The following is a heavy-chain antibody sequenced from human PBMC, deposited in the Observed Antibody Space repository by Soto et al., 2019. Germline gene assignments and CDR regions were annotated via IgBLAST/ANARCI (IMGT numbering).Heavy chain of an antibody. D-gene: IGHD1-1*01. J-gene: IGHJ4*02. CDR1: GFTFSNAY. CDR2: TKSKIDGGTT. CDR3: TTVKGQLELSLWGNDY. V-gene: IGHV3-15*01. Sequence: EVQLVESGGGLVKPGGSLRLSCAASGFTFSNAYMSWVRQAPGKGLEWIGRTKSKIDGGTTDYAAPVKGRFTISRDDSKNTLYLQMNSLKTEDTAVYYCTTVKGQLELSLWGNDYWGQGTLVTVSS.